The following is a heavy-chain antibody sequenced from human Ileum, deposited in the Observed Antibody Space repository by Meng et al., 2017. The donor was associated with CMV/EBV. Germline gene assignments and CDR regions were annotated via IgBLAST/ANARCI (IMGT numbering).Heavy chain of an antibody. CDR1: RGSISSDY. J-gene: IGHJ4*02. Sequence: QARLRESRPGLVNPSGTLSLTCTVSRGSISSDYWSWIRQPAGKGLEWIGRIYTSGSTNYNPSLKSRVTMSVDTSKTQFSLKLSSVTAADTAVYYCARGPYSSSWSSFDYWGQGTLVTVSS. V-gene: IGHV4-4*07. CDR3: ARGPYSSSWSSFDY. CDR2: IYTSGST. D-gene: IGHD6-13*01.